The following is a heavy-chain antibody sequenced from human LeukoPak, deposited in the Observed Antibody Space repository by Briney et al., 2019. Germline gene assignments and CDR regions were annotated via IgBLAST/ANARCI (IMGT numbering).Heavy chain of an antibody. D-gene: IGHD5-12*01. CDR1: GYTFTGYY. CDR3: AREYSGYPHHVDY. Sequence: ALVKVSCEASGYTFTGYYMHWVRQAPGQGLEWMGRINPNSGGTNYAQKFQGRVTMTRDTSMSTAYMELSRLRSDDTAVYYCAREYSGYPHHVDYWGQGTLVTVSS. J-gene: IGHJ4*02. CDR2: INPNSGGT. V-gene: IGHV1-2*06.